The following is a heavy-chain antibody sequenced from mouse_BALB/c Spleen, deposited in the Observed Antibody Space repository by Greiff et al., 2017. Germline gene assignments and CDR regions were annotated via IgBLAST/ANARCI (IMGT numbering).Heavy chain of an antibody. CDR3: TRGGPGGDY. V-gene: IGHV1S22*01. D-gene: IGHD3-3*01. J-gene: IGHJ4*01. CDR2: IYPGSGST. CDR1: GYTFTSYW. Sequence: LQQPGSELVRPGASVKLSCKASGYTFTSYWMHWVKQRHGQGLEWIGNIYPGSGSTNYDEKFKSKGTLTVDTSSSTAYMHLRSLTSEDSAVYYCTRGGPGGDYWGQGTSVTVSS.